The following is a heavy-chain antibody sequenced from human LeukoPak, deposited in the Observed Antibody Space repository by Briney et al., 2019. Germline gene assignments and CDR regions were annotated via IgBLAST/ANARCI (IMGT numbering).Heavy chain of an antibody. D-gene: IGHD2-15*01. CDR2: IYSGGST. CDR1: GSTVSTNY. Sequence: GGSLRLSCAASGSTVSTNYMSWVRQAPAKGLEWVSVIYSGGSTYYADSVKGRFTISRDNSKNTLYLQMNSLRAEDTAVYYCSRVVVVAATTLSYFDYWGQGTLVTVSS. V-gene: IGHV3-53*01. CDR3: SRVVVVAATTLSYFDY. J-gene: IGHJ4*02.